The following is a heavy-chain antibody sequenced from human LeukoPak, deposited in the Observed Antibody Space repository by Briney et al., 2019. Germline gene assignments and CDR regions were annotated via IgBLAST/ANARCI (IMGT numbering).Heavy chain of an antibody. D-gene: IGHD5-18*01. Sequence: SETLSLTCTVSRGSISSSSYYWSWIRQPPGKGLEWIRYIYYSGITNYNPSLKSRVTMSVDTSKNQFSLKLSSVTAADTAVYHCARDTYNYGSSAYYFDYWGQGTLVTVSS. CDR2: IYYSGIT. V-gene: IGHV4-61*01. CDR3: ARDTYNYGSSAYYFDY. CDR1: RGSISSSSYY. J-gene: IGHJ4*02.